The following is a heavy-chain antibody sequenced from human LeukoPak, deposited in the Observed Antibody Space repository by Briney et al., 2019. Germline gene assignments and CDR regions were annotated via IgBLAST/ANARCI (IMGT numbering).Heavy chain of an antibody. D-gene: IGHD1-26*01. CDR3: ARASSGTFLFGPLDY. J-gene: IGHJ4*02. CDR2: INHRRST. V-gene: IGHV4-34*01. Sequence: SETLSLTCAVYGRSFSGYYWSWIRQPPGKGLEWIGEINHRRSTNYNPALRSRVTISVDTSRNHFSLKLTSVTAADTAVYFCARASSGTFLFGPLDYWGQGNLVTVSS. CDR1: GRSFSGYY.